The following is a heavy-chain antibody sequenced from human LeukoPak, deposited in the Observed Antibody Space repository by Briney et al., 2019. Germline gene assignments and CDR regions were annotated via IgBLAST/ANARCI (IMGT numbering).Heavy chain of an antibody. J-gene: IGHJ4*02. CDR3: ARDGVRDGLYFDY. CDR2: IYHSGST. CDR1: GGSISSNNW. Sequence: SETLSLTCAVSGGSISSNNWWSWVRQPPGKGLEWIGEIYHSGSTNYNPSLKSRVTISVDKSKNQFSLKLSSVTAADTAVYYCARDGVRDGLYFDYWGQGTPVTVSS. V-gene: IGHV4-4*02. D-gene: IGHD5-24*01.